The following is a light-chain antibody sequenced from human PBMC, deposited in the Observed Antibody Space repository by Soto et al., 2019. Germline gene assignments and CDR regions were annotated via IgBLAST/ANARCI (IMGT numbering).Light chain of an antibody. J-gene: IGKJ2*01. CDR2: AAA. V-gene: IGKV1-39*01. Sequence: DIQMTQSPSSLSASIGDTITISCRASQNIERYLNWYQKKEGRAPQLLMFAAANLESGVPSRFRGSGSGTDFTLTISSLQPEDFAPCYCQQTHSTIHSFGQGTKVHIK. CDR3: QQTHSTIHS. CDR1: QNIERY.